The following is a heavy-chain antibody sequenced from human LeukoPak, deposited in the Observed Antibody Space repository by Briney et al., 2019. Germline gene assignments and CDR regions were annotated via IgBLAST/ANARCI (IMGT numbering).Heavy chain of an antibody. J-gene: IGHJ4*02. CDR1: GGSISSYY. CDR3: ARDSLLVGYFDY. D-gene: IGHD6-13*01. Sequence: SETLSLTCTVSGGSISSYYWSWIRQPPGKGLEWIGYIYYSGSTNYNPSLKSRVPISVDTSKNQFSLKLSSVTAADTAVYYCARDSLLVGYFDYWGQGTLVTVSS. CDR2: IYYSGST. V-gene: IGHV4-59*01.